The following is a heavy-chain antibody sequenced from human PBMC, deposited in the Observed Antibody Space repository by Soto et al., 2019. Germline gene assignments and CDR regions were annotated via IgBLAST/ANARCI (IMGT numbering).Heavy chain of an antibody. CDR3: ARLSGDHSAFFSYGMDA. CDR2: INSDGTIS. CDR1: VFTFDTYW. Sequence: GALRLSCAASVFTFDTYWMHWVRQAPGKGPEWLSGINSDGTISSYADSVKGRFTISRDNARNTLSLQMNSLRADDTAVYYCARLSGDHSAFFSYGMDAWGQGT. D-gene: IGHD2-21*01. V-gene: IGHV3-74*01. J-gene: IGHJ6*02.